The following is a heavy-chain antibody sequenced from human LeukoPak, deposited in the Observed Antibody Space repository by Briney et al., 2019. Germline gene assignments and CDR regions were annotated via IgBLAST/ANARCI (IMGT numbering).Heavy chain of an antibody. D-gene: IGHD5-12*01. CDR3: APWLRWDAFDI. CDR2: IKQDGSEK. CDR1: GFTFSSYW. J-gene: IGHJ3*02. V-gene: IGHV3-7*03. Sequence: GGSLRLSCAASGFTFSSYWMSWVRQAPGKGLEWVANIKQDGSEKYYVDSVKGRFTISRDNAKNSLYQQMNSLRAEDTAVYYCAPWLRWDAFDIWGQGTMVTVSS.